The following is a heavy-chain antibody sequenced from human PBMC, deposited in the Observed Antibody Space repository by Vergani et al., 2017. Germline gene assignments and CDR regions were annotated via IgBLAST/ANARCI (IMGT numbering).Heavy chain of an antibody. V-gene: IGHV3-74*02. Sequence: EVQLLESGGNLVHPGGSLRLSCEGSGFSFSGYWMHWVRQSPEKGLVWVSRIKSDGSITNYADPVKGRFTISRDNAKNTLYLEMNSLRGDDTAIYYCVRARCSGPCFMSNWFDSWGQGTLVTVSS. CDR1: GFSFSGYW. CDR2: IKSDGSIT. CDR3: VRARCSGPCFMSNWFDS. D-gene: IGHD5-12*01. J-gene: IGHJ5*01.